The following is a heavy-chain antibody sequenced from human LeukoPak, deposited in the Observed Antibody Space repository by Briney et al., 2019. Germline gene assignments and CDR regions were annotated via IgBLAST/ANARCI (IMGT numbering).Heavy chain of an antibody. D-gene: IGHD6-13*01. CDR3: ARAYSSSWNDY. CDR2: IYYSGST. Sequence: PSETLSLTCTVSGGSISSHYWSWIRQPPGKGLEWIGYIYYSGSTNYNPSLKSRVTISVDTSKNQFSLKLSSVTAADTAVYYCARAYSSSWNDYWGQGTLVTVFS. J-gene: IGHJ4*02. CDR1: GGSISSHY. V-gene: IGHV4-59*11.